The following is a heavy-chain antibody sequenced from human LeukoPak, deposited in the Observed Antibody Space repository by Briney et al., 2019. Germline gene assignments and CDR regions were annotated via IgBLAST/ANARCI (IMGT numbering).Heavy chain of an antibody. D-gene: IGHD2-8*01. CDR3: ARVYCTNGVCYDGDGDY. J-gene: IGHJ4*02. CDR1: GYTFTSYD. Sequence: ASVKVSCKASGYTFTSYDINWVRQATGQGLEWMGWMNPNSGNTGYAQKFQGRVTMTRNTSISTAYMELSSLRSEDTAVYYCARVYCTNGVCYDGDGDYWGQGTLVTVSS. CDR2: MNPNSGNT. V-gene: IGHV1-8*01.